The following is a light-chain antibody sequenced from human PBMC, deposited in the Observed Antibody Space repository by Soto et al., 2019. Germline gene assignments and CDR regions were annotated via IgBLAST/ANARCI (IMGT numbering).Light chain of an antibody. J-gene: IGKJ1*01. V-gene: IGKV1-5*01. CDR1: QSSSSW. CDR2: DAS. Sequence: IKMAQTPSEQSGAGGESGSRTCRASQSSSSWLAWYQQKPGKAPKLLIYDASSLESGVPSRFSGSGSGREATLIFGRLQPDEAPTHSGQLSNSYSWTVGEGTQVDIK. CDR3: QLSNSYSWT.